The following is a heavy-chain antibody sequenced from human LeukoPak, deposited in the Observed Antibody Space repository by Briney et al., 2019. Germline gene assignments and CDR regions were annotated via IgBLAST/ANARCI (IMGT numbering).Heavy chain of an antibody. J-gene: IGHJ6*02. Sequence: SETLPLTCAVYGGSFSGYYWSWIRQPPGKGLEWIGEINHSGGTNYNPSLKSRVTISVDTSKNQFSLKLSSVTAADTAVYYCAGGYCSGGSCHDYYYYGMDVWGQGTTVTVSS. CDR1: GGSFSGYY. CDR3: AGGYCSGGSCHDYYYYGMDV. V-gene: IGHV4-34*01. CDR2: INHSGGT. D-gene: IGHD2-15*01.